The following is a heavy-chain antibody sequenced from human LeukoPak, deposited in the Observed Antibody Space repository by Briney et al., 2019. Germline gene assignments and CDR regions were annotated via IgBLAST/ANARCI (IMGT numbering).Heavy chain of an antibody. CDR3: ARDIRDIAARLEDAFDI. J-gene: IGHJ3*02. D-gene: IGHD6-6*01. V-gene: IGHV3-7*01. CDR1: GFTFSSYW. Sequence: GGSLRLSCAASGFTFSSYWMSWVRQAPGKGLEWVANIKQDGSEKYYVDSVKGRFTISRDNAKNSLYLQMNSLRAEDTAVYYCARDIRDIAARLEDAFDIWGQGTMVTVSS. CDR2: IKQDGSEK.